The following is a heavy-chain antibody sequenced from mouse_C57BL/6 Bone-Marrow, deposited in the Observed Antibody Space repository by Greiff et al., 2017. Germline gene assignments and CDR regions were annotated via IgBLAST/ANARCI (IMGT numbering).Heavy chain of an antibody. J-gene: IGHJ1*03. CDR3: ARHADGYYPRYFDV. V-gene: IGHV5-6*01. Sequence: EVKLVESGGDLVKPGGSLKLSCAASGFTFSSYGMSWVRQTPDKRLEWVATISSGGSYTYYPASVKGRFTIARDNAKNNLYLQMSSLKSEDTAMYYCARHADGYYPRYFDVWGTGTTVTVSS. CDR2: ISSGGSYT. D-gene: IGHD2-3*01. CDR1: GFTFSSYG.